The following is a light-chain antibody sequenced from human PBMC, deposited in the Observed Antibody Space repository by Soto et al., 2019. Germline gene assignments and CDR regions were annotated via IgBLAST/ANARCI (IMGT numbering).Light chain of an antibody. J-gene: IGLJ1*01. CDR3: SSFTGSKTYV. CDR1: SSDVGSNNH. CDR2: EVI. V-gene: IGLV2-18*02. Sequence: QSALTQPPSVSGSPGQSVTISCTGTSSDVGSNNHVSWYQQPPGTAHKLIIYEVINRPSGVSDRFSGSKSANTASLTISGLQPEDEADYYCSSFTGSKTYVFGTGTKVTVL.